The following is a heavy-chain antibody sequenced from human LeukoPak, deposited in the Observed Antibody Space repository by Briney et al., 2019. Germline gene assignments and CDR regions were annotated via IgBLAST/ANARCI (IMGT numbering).Heavy chain of an antibody. V-gene: IGHV1-2*02. CDR2: INPNSGGT. CDR3: ARDLMGPEAIYDSSGYFWFDP. J-gene: IGHJ5*02. Sequence: ASVKVSCKASGYTFTGYYMHWVRQAPGQGLEWMGWINPNSGGTNYAQKFQGRVTMTRDTSISTAYMELSRLRSDDTAVYYCARDLMGPEAIYDSSGYFWFDPWGQGTLVTVSS. D-gene: IGHD3-22*01. CDR1: GYTFTGYY.